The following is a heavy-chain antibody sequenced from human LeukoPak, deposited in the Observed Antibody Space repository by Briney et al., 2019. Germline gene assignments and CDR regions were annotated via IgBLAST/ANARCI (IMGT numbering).Heavy chain of an antibody. CDR3: ARIMEYYDFTPRGFDI. V-gene: IGHV1-2*02. CDR2: MNPDSGGT. CDR1: GYTFTGYC. J-gene: IGHJ3*02. D-gene: IGHD3/OR15-3a*01. Sequence: ASVKVSCKASGYTFTGYCMHWVRQAPGQGLEWMGWMNPDSGGTNYAQKFQDRVTMNRDTSITTAYMELSRLTSDDTAIYHCARIMEYYDFTPRGFDIWGQGTMVAVSS.